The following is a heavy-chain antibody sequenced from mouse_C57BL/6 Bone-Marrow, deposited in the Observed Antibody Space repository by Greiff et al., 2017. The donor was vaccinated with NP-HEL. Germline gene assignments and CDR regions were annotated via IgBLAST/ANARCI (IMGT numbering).Heavy chain of an antibody. CDR1: GYAFSSSW. D-gene: IGHD2-1*01. Sequence: QVQLQQSGPELVKPGASVKISCKASGYAFSSSWMNWVKQRPGKGLEWIGRIYPGDGDTNYNGKFKGKATLTADKSSSTAYMQLSSLTSEDSAVYFCARSYYGNYVDYWGQGTTLTVSS. J-gene: IGHJ2*01. CDR3: ARSYYGNYVDY. V-gene: IGHV1-82*01. CDR2: IYPGDGDT.